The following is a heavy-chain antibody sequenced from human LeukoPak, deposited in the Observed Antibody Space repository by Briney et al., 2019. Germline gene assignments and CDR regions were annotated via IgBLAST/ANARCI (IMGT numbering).Heavy chain of an antibody. V-gene: IGHV5-51*01. Sequence: GESLQISCKGSGYSFTSYWIGWVRPVPGKGLEWMGIIYPGDSDTRYSPSFQGQVTISADKSISTAYLQWSSLKASDTAMYYCARHPAVAGTFYYYYYGMDVWGQGTTVTVSS. D-gene: IGHD6-19*01. CDR2: IYPGDSDT. CDR1: GYSFTSYW. CDR3: ARHPAVAGTFYYYYYGMDV. J-gene: IGHJ6*02.